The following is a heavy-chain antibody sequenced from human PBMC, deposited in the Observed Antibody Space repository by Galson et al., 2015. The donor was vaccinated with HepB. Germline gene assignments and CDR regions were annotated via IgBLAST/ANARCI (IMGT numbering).Heavy chain of an antibody. Sequence: SLRLSCAASGFTFSSYGMHWVRQAPGKGLEWVAVISYDGSNKYYADSVKGRFTISRDNSKDTLYLQMNSLRAEDTAVYYCANDLPSTSHYGMDVWGQGTTVTVSS. CDR3: ANDLPSTSHYGMDV. J-gene: IGHJ6*02. CDR1: GFTFSSYG. CDR2: ISYDGSNK. D-gene: IGHD2-2*01. V-gene: IGHV3-30*18.